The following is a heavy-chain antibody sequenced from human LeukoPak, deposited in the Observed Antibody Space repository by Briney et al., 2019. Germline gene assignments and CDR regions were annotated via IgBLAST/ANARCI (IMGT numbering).Heavy chain of an antibody. Sequence: PGGSLRLSCAASGFTFSSYAMSWVRQAPGKGLEWVSIISRASESIFYADSVKGRFTISRDNAKNSLYLQMNGLRAEDTAVYCARGGISIFGVVIYMDVWGKGTTVTVSS. V-gene: IGHV3-21*01. CDR1: GFTFSSYA. CDR3: ARGGISIFGVVIYMDV. CDR2: ISRASESI. D-gene: IGHD3-3*01. J-gene: IGHJ6*03.